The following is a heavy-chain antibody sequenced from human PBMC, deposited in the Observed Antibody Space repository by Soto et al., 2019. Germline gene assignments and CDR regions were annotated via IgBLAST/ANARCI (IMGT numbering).Heavy chain of an antibody. Sequence: QVLLEQSGSVVKRPGSSVTVSCKASGGPFNNFIFTWVRQAPGQGLEWMGRIIPILNKTNYAQTFRGRVAITADKPASTSYIELTGVRLDDTAMYYCVKDFSGYTSLWGQGTLVSVTS. CDR2: IIPILNKT. CDR3: VKDFSGYTSL. V-gene: IGHV1-69*02. J-gene: IGHJ4*02. D-gene: IGHD3-3*01. CDR1: GGPFNNFI.